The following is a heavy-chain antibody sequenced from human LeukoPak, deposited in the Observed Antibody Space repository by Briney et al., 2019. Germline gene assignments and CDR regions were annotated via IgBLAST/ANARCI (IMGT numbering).Heavy chain of an antibody. CDR1: GFTFTNYA. CDR3: AKRNGYSVYDWDYHFYYYMDV. J-gene: IGHJ6*03. D-gene: IGHD5/OR15-5a*01. Sequence: GGSLRLSCAASGFTFTNYAMSWVRQAPGEGLEWVSGISGGGASTIYADSVNGRFTISRDNSKNTLYLQMNSLRADDTAVYYCAKRNGYSVYDWDYHFYYYMDVWGKGTTVTVSS. CDR2: ISGGGAST. V-gene: IGHV3-23*01.